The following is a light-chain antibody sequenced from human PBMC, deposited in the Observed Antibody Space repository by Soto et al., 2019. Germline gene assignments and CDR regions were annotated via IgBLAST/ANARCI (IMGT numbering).Light chain of an antibody. J-gene: IGKJ2*01. CDR1: QGVGSW. Sequence: DIQMTQSPSSVSASVGDRVTITCRASQGVGSWLAWYQQKPGKAPKLLIYAATTLQGGVPSRFSGSGFGTDVTLTIASLQPEDFGTYYFQQANSFPYTFGLGTKLEIK. CDR3: QQANSFPYT. CDR2: AAT. V-gene: IGKV1-12*01.